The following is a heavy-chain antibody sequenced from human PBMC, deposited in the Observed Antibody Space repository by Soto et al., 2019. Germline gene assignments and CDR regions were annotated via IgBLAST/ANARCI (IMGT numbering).Heavy chain of an antibody. V-gene: IGHV4-39*07. Sequence: SETLSLTCTVSGGSISSGGYYWSWIRQPPGKGLEWIGEISQSGSTNYNPSLKSRVTISLDTSKNQFSLNLNSVTAADTAMYYCARERRLLPNWFDPWGQGTLVTXSS. CDR1: GGSISSGGYY. J-gene: IGHJ5*02. CDR2: ISQSGST. CDR3: ARERRLLPNWFDP. D-gene: IGHD2-15*01.